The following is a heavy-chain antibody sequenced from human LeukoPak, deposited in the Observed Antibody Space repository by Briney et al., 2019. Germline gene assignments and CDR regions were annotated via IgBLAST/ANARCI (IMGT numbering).Heavy chain of an antibody. J-gene: IGHJ6*03. CDR3: ARAAGGITIFGVAPGNYYYYMDV. V-gene: IGHV1-18*01. Sequence: GASVKVSCKASGYTFTSYGISWVRQAPGQGLEWMGWISAYNGNTNYAQKLQGRVTMTTDTSTSTAYMELRSLRSDDTAVYYCARAAGGITIFGVAPGNYYYYMDVWGKGTTVTVSS. D-gene: IGHD3-3*01. CDR1: GYTFTSYG. CDR2: ISAYNGNT.